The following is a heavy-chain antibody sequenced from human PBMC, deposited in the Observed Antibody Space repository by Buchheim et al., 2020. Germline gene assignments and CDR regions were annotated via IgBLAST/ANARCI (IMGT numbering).Heavy chain of an antibody. Sequence: EVQLLESGGGLVQPGGSLRLSCAASGFTFSSYAMSWVRQAPGKGLEWVSAISGSGGSTYYADSVKGRFTISRDNSKNTLYLQMNSLRAEYTAVYYCAKSDTIFGVVNPYYYYYGMDVWGQGTT. CDR2: ISGSGGST. J-gene: IGHJ6*02. V-gene: IGHV3-23*01. CDR3: AKSDTIFGVVNPYYYYYGMDV. D-gene: IGHD3-3*01. CDR1: GFTFSSYA.